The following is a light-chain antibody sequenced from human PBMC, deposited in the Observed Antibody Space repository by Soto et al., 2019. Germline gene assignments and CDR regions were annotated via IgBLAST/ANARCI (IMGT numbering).Light chain of an antibody. CDR3: QQTYTNPQT. Sequence: DIQMTQSPSSLSASVGDSVTITCRTSQHVDRYLSWYQQIPGRAPKLLIYEASGLQSGVPSRFSGSGSGTHFVLTISNFQPEDSATYFCQQTYTNPQTFGQGTKVEIK. CDR1: QHVDRY. V-gene: IGKV1-39*01. CDR2: EAS. J-gene: IGKJ1*01.